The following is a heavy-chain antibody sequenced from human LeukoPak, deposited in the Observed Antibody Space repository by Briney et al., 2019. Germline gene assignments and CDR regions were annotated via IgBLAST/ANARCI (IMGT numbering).Heavy chain of an antibody. Sequence: SETLSLTCTVSGYSISSGYYWGWIRQPPGKGLEWIGSIYHSGSTYYNPSLKSRVTISVDTSKNQFSLKLSSVTAADTAVYYCARDYYDSSGYLNNWFDPGGQGTLVTVSS. CDR1: GYSISSGYY. D-gene: IGHD3-22*01. CDR3: ARDYYDSSGYLNNWFDP. V-gene: IGHV4-38-2*02. J-gene: IGHJ5*02. CDR2: IYHSGST.